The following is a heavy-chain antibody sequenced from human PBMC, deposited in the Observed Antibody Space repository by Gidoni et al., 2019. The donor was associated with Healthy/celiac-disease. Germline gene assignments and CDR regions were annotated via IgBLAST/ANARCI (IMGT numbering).Heavy chain of an antibody. Sequence: SLRLSCAASGFTFSSYSMNWVRQAPGKGLEWVSYISSSSSTIYYADSVKGRFTISRDNAKNSLYLQMNSLRDEDTAVYYCAALDHMVYAIPVSGYWGQGTLVTVSS. D-gene: IGHD2-8*01. CDR1: GFTFSSYS. J-gene: IGHJ4*02. CDR3: AALDHMVYAIPVSGY. V-gene: IGHV3-48*02. CDR2: ISSSSSTI.